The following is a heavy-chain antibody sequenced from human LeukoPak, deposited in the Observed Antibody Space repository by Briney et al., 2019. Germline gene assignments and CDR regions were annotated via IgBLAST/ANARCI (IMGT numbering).Heavy chain of an antibody. J-gene: IGHJ6*02. D-gene: IGHD3-22*01. CDR3: ARTYYYDSSGYYYYYYGMDV. V-gene: IGHV3-48*02. CDR1: GFTFSSYS. Sequence: GGSLRLSCAASGFTFSSYSMNWVRQAPGKGLEWVSYISSSSSTIYYADSVKGRFTISRDNAKNSLYLQMNSLRDEDTAVYYCARTYYYDSSGYYYYYYGMDVWGQGTTVTVSS. CDR2: ISSSSSTI.